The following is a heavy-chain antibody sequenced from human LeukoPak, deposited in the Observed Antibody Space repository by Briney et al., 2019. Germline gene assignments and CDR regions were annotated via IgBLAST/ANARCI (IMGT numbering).Heavy chain of an antibody. CDR3: ARVTFMIVVDDAFDI. J-gene: IGHJ3*02. Sequence: HTGGSLRLSCAASGFTFDDYAMHWVRQAPGKGLEWVSLISWDGGSTYYADSVKGRFTISRDNAKNSLYLQMNSLRAEDTAVYYCARVTFMIVVDDAFDIWGQGTMVTVS. D-gene: IGHD3-22*01. CDR1: GFTFDDYA. CDR2: ISWDGGST. V-gene: IGHV3-43D*03.